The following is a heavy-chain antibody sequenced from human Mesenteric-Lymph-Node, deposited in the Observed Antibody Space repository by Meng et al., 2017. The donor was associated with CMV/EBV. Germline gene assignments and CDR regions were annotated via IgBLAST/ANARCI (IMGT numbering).Heavy chain of an antibody. J-gene: IGHJ4*02. CDR1: GGSISSYY. D-gene: IGHD2-21*02. CDR2: IYYTGNT. CDR3: ARHKATAASSFDY. Sequence: CPGSGGSISSYYWSWIRPPPGKGLEWIGYIYYTGNTKYNPSLKSRVTISVDTSKNQFYLKLSSVTAADTAVYYCARHKATAASSFDYWGQGTLVTVSS. V-gene: IGHV4-59*08.